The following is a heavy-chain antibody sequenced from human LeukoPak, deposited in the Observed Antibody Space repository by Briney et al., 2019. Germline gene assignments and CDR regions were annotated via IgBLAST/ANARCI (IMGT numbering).Heavy chain of an antibody. CDR3: ARKSLGYCSSTSCYGSMDV. D-gene: IGHD2-2*01. CDR2: IIPIFGTA. J-gene: IGHJ6*03. Sequence: VKVSCKASGGTFSSYAISWVRQAPGQGLEWMGGIIPIFGTANYAQKFQGRVTITADESTSTAYMELSSLRSEDTAVYYCARKSLGYCSSTSCYGSMDVWGKGTTVTVSS. CDR1: GGTFSSYA. V-gene: IGHV1-69*01.